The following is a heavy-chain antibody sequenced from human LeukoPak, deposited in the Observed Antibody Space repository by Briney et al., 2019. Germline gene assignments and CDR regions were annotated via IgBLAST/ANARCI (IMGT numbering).Heavy chain of an antibody. CDR3: ARDVATNGIDY. CDR2: ISSSGNT. D-gene: IGHD2-8*01. V-gene: IGHV4-4*07. Sequence: SGTLSLTCTVSGGSISSYYWSWIRQPAGKGLEWIGRISSSGNTNYNPSLKSRVTMSSDTPKNQFSLNLSSVSAADTAVYFCARDVATNGIDYWGQGTLVTVSS. CDR1: GGSISSYY. J-gene: IGHJ4*02.